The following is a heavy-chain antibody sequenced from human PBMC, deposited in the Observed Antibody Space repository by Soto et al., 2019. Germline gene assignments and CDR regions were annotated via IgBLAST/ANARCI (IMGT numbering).Heavy chain of an antibody. CDR2: IYYSGGT. CDR3: TREQSDDNYFDP. CDR1: GAALTSGGYF. Sequence: SETLSLTCTVSGAALTSGGYFYTWVRQPPGKGLEWLGYIYYSGGTNYNPSLKSRVTISLDKSKSQFSLRLISVTAAATAVYYCTREQSDDNYFDPWGQGTLVTVSS. D-gene: IGHD6-19*01. V-gene: IGHV4-61*08. J-gene: IGHJ5*02.